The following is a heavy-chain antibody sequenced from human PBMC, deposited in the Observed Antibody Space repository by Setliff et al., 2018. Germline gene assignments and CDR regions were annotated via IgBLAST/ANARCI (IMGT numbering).Heavy chain of an antibody. CDR2: ISTDGSIT. J-gene: IGHJ4*02. CDR1: GFTFSGYV. CDR3: TRDINWNFFDY. D-gene: IGHD1-20*01. V-gene: IGHV3-74*01. Sequence: GGSLRLSCAASGFTFSGYVMHWVRQIPGKGLMWVSRISTDGSITTYGDSVEGRFTVSRDNAKNTLYLQMNSLRAEDTAIYYCTRDINWNFFDYWGQGALVTVAS.